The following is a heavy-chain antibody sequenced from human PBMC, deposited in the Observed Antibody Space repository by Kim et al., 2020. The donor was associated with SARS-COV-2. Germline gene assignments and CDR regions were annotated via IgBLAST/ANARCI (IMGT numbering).Heavy chain of an antibody. CDR3: AKTGITMVRGRYYFDY. Sequence: SVKGQFTSSRDKSKNTLNLKMNSLRAEDTAVYYCAKTGITMVRGRYYFDYWGQGTLVTVSS. D-gene: IGHD3-10*01. V-gene: IGHV3-33*03. J-gene: IGHJ4*02.